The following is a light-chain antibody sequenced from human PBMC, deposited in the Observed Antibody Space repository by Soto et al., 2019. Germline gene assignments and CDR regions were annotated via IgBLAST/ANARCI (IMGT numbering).Light chain of an antibody. CDR3: QQYNNWPRT. CDR1: QSVSSN. V-gene: IGKV3-15*01. Sequence: EIAMTQSPATLSVSPGERATLSCRASQSVSSNLAWYQQKPGQAPRLLIYGASTRATGIPARFSGSGTGTEFTLTISSLQSEDFVVYYCQQYNNWPRTFGQGTKVDIK. J-gene: IGKJ1*01. CDR2: GAS.